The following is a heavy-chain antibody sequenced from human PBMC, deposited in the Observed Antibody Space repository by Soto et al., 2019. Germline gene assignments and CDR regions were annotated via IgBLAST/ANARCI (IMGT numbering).Heavy chain of an antibody. V-gene: IGHV3-23*01. CDR3: AKDNWNENYYNYYGMDV. Sequence: LRLSCEVSGLTFSSYAMSWVRQAPGKGLEWVSSISGGGVSTYYADSVKGRFTISRDNSKNTLYLQMNSLRAGDTAMYYCAKDNWNENYYNYYGMDVWGQGTTVTVS. D-gene: IGHD1-20*01. CDR2: ISGGGVST. J-gene: IGHJ6*02. CDR1: GLTFSSYA.